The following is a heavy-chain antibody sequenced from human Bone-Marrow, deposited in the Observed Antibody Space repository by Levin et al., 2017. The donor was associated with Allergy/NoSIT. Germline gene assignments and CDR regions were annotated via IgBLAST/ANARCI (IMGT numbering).Heavy chain of an antibody. D-gene: IGHD3-10*01. J-gene: IGHJ4*02. V-gene: IGHV3-74*01. CDR1: GFIFSSHW. CDR3: ARGGFGTGIDY. Sequence: GESLKISCAASGFIFSSHWIHWVRQAPGKGLVWISFISNDGSVRSYADSVKGRFTISRDNAKNTLYLQMNRMRPEDTAVYCCARGGFGTGIDYWGQGTLVTASS. CDR2: ISNDGSVR.